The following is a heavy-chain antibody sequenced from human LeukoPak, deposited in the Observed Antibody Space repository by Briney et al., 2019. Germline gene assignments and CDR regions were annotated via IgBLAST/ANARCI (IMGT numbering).Heavy chain of an antibody. D-gene: IGHD6-6*01. V-gene: IGHV3-7*01. J-gene: IGHJ6*03. CDR1: GFTFSSYG. CDR3: ARDVSSSWTYYYYYMDV. Sequence: GGSLRLSCAASGFTFSSYGMHWVRQAPGKGLEWVANITQDGSEKYYVDSVKGRFTISRDNAKNSLYLQMNSLRAEDTAVYYCARDVSSSWTYYYYYMDVWGKGTTVTVSS. CDR2: ITQDGSEK.